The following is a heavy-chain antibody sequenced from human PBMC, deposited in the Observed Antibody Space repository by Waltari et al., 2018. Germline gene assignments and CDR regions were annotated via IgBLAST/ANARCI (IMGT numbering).Heavy chain of an antibody. D-gene: IGHD1-1*01. CDR2: INSGWVNT. CDR3: AKVGSWNNVVGYFDY. V-gene: IGHV3-64*04. Sequence: VQLVETGGGLVQPGGSLRLSCTASGFTFSSYAMQWVSQAPGKGLEWISAINSGWVNTYYADCVKGRFTISRDNSKNTLAMQMNSLRAEDTAVYYCAKVGSWNNVVGYFDYWGQGVLVTVSS. J-gene: IGHJ4*02. CDR1: GFTFSSYA.